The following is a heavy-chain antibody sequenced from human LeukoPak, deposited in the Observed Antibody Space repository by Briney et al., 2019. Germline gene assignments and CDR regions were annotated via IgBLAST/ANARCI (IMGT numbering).Heavy chain of an antibody. Sequence: SETLSLTCTVSGYSISSGYYWGWIRQPPGKGLEWIGSIYHIGSTYYNPSLKIRVTISVDTSKNQFSLKLSSVTAADTAVYYCARVGANGLYAFDIWGQGTMVTVSS. CDR3: ARVGANGLYAFDI. J-gene: IGHJ3*02. CDR1: GYSISSGYY. CDR2: IYHIGST. D-gene: IGHD1-26*01. V-gene: IGHV4-38-2*02.